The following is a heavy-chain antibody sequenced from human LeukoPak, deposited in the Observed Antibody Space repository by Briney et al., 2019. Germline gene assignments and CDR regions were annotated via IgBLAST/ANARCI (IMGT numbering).Heavy chain of an antibody. J-gene: IGHJ4*02. CDR3: ALLAAAGTFV. D-gene: IGHD6-13*01. V-gene: IGHV4-39*07. Sequence: SETLSLTCTVSGGSINRSSYYWGWIRQPPGKGLEWIGSIYYSGPTYYNPSLKSRVTISVDTSKNQFSLKLSSVTAADTAVYYCALLAAAGTFVWGQGSLVTVSS. CDR2: IYYSGPT. CDR1: GGSINRSSYY.